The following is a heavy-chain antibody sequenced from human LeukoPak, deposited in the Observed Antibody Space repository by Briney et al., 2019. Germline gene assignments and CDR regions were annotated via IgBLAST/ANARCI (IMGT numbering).Heavy chain of an antibody. V-gene: IGHV1-18*01. CDR1: GYTFTSYG. CDR3: ARAASQAKGRAGTRYYYYYYMDV. J-gene: IGHJ6*03. Sequence: ASVKVSCKASGYTFTSYGISWVRQAPGQGLEWMGWISAYNGNTNYAQKLQGRVTMTTDTSTSTAYMELRSLRSDDTAVYYCARAASQAKGRAGTRYYYYYYMDVWGKGTTVTVSS. CDR2: ISAYNGNT. D-gene: IGHD1/OR15-1a*01.